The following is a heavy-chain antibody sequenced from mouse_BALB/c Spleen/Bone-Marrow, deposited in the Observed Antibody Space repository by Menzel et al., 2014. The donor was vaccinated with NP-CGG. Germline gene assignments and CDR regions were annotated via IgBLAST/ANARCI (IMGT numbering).Heavy chain of an antibody. CDR1: GFDFSRYW. CDR3: ARPYYRYLYFDY. CDR2: INPDSSAI. V-gene: IGHV4-1*02. J-gene: IGHJ2*01. Sequence: EVKLQESGGGLVQPGGSLKLSCAASGFDFSRYWMNWVRQAPGKGLEWIGEINPDSSAIIYTPSLKDKFIISRDNAKNTLFLQMSEVRSEDTALYYCARPYYRYLYFDYWGQGTTLTVSS. D-gene: IGHD2-14*01.